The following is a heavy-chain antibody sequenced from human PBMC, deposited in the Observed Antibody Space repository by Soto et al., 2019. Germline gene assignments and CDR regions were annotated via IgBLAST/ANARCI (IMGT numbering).Heavy chain of an antibody. J-gene: IGHJ6*02. CDR2: IIPIFGTA. V-gene: IGHV1-69*12. CDR1: GGTFSSYA. Sequence: QVQLVQSGAEVKKPGSSVKVSCKASGGTFSSYAISWVRQAPGQGLEWMGGIIPIFGTANYAQKFQGRVTVTADESTGTGYMELGSLRSEDTAVYYCARGRVVVVTAMGYYYYGMAVWGQGTTVTVSS. D-gene: IGHD2-21*02. CDR3: ARGRVVVVTAMGYYYYGMAV.